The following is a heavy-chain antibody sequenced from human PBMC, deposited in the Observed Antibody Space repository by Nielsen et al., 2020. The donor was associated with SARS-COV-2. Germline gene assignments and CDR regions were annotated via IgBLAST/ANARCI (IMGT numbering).Heavy chain of an antibody. D-gene: IGHD3-22*01. V-gene: IGHV3-23*01. J-gene: IGHJ3*02. CDR3: AKDITYYYDSSGYYLSGGAFDI. Sequence: GGSLRLSCAASGFTFSSYAMSWVRQAPGKGLEWVSAISGSGGSTYYADSVKGRFTISRDNSKNTLYLQMNSLRAEDTAVYYCAKDITYYYDSSGYYLSGGAFDIWGQGTMVTVSS. CDR2: ISGSGGST. CDR1: GFTFSSYA.